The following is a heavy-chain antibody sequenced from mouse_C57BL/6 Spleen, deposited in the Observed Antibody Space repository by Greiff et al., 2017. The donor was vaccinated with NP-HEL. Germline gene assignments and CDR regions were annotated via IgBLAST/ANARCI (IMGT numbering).Heavy chain of an antibody. V-gene: IGHV1-63*01. D-gene: IGHD1-1*01. CDR1: GYTFTNYW. CDR3: ARGEYYGSSYVAWFAY. Sequence: QVQLQQSGAELVRPGTSVKMSCKASGYTFTNYWIGWAKQRPGHGLEWIGDIYPGGGYTNYNEKFKGKATLTADKSSSTAYMQFSSLTSEDSAIYYCARGEYYGSSYVAWFAYWGQGTLVTVSA. CDR2: IYPGGGYT. J-gene: IGHJ3*01.